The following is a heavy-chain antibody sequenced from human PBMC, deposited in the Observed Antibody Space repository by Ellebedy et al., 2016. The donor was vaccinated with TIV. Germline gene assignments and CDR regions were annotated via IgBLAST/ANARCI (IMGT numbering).Heavy chain of an antibody. D-gene: IGHD1/OR15-1a*01. V-gene: IGHV3-74*01. J-gene: IGHJ6*02. CDR1: GFTFSSYW. Sequence: GESLKISCAASGFTFSSYWMYWVRQAPGKGLVWVSRMKGDGSSVTYADSVKSRFTISRDNSQNTLYLQMNSLRAEDTAVYYCAKDRNNYGGAPYNGLDIWGQGTTVTVSS. CDR2: MKGDGSSV. CDR3: AKDRNNYGGAPYNGLDI.